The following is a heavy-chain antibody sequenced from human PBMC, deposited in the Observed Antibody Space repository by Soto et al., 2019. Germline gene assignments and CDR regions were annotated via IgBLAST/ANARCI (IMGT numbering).Heavy chain of an antibody. V-gene: IGHV1-24*01. CDR3: ATDRATTVTRWFDP. CDR2: FDPEDGET. Sequence: ASVKVSCKVSGYTLTELSTHWVRQAPGKGLEWMGGFDPEDGETIYAQKFQGRVTMTEDTSTDTAYMELSSLRSEDTAVYYCATDRATTVTRWFDPWGQGTLVTVS. CDR1: GYTLTELS. D-gene: IGHD4-17*01. J-gene: IGHJ5*02.